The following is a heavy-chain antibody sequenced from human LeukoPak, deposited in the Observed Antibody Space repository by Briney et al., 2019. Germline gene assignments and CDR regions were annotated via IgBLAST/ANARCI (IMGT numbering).Heavy chain of an antibody. Sequence: GGSLRLSCAASGFTFSSYSMNWVRQAPGKGLEWVANIKQDVSEIYYVDSVKGRFTISRDNTKNSLYLQMNSLRAEDTAVYYCARDKIVGATYFDYWGQGTLVTVSS. CDR3: ARDKIVGATYFDY. CDR1: GFTFSSYS. CDR2: IKQDVSEI. V-gene: IGHV3-7*01. J-gene: IGHJ4*02. D-gene: IGHD1-26*01.